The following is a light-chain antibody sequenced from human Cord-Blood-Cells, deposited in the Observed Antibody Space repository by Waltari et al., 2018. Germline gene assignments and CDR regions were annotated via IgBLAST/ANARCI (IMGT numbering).Light chain of an antibody. Sequence: QSALTQPPSVSGSPGQSITISCTGTSSDVGSYNLVSWYQQHPGKAPKLMIYEGSKRPSGVSNRFSGSKSGNTASLTISGLQAEDEADYYCCSYAGSSTWVFGGGTTLTVL. V-gene: IGLV2-23*01. CDR1: SSDVGSYNL. J-gene: IGLJ3*02. CDR2: EGS. CDR3: CSYAGSSTWV.